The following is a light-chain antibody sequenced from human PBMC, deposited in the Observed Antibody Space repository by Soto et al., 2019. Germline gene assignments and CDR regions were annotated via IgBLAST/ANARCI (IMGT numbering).Light chain of an antibody. CDR1: QSVNSNF. CDR2: GAS. V-gene: IGKV3-20*01. J-gene: IGKJ2*01. Sequence: EIVLTQSPGTLSLSPGDRATLSCRASQSVNSNFLAWYQQKPGQAPRLLIYGASSRATGIPDTFSGSGSGTDFTLTISRLEPGDFAVYYCQHYNSWPPSYTFGQGTKLEIK. CDR3: QHYNSWPPSYT.